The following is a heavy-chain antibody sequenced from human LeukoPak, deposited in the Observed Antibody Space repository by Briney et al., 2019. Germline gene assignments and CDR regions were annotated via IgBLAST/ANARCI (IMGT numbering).Heavy chain of an antibody. CDR2: ISSSSSTI. Sequence: GGSLRLSCAASGFTFSSYAMSWVRQAPGKGLEWVSYISSSSSTIYYADSVKGRFTISRDNAKNSLYLQMNSLRAEDTAVYYCARDLTGARGYWGQGTLVTVSS. CDR3: ARDLTGARGY. J-gene: IGHJ4*02. V-gene: IGHV3-48*01. CDR1: GFTFSSYA. D-gene: IGHD1-14*01.